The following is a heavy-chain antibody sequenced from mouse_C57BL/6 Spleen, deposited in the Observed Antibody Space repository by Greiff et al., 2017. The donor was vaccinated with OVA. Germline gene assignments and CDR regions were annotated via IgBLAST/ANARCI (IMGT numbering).Heavy chain of an antibody. V-gene: IGHV5-9-1*02. D-gene: IGHD3-1*01. J-gene: IGHJ2*01. Sequence: EVKLVESGEGLVKPGGSLKLSCAASGFTFSSYAMSWVRQTPEKRLEWVAYISSGGDYIYYADTVKGRFTISRDNARNTLYLQMSSLKSEDTAMYYCTREGRAFYFDYWVQGTTLTVSS. CDR1: GFTFSSYA. CDR3: TREGRAFYFDY. CDR2: ISSGGDYI.